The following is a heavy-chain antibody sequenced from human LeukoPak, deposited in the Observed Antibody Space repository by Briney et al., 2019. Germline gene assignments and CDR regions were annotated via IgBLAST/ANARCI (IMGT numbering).Heavy chain of an antibody. CDR1: GFTFSNYW. D-gene: IGHD3-16*02. Sequence: TGGSLRLSCAASGFTFSNYWMSWVRQAPGKGLEWVASIKQDGSEKYYVDSVKGRFTISRDNAKNSLSLQMNSLRAEDTAVYYCARYRVNPDYWGLGTLVTVSS. CDR3: ARYRVNPDY. V-gene: IGHV3-7*03. J-gene: IGHJ4*02. CDR2: IKQDGSEK.